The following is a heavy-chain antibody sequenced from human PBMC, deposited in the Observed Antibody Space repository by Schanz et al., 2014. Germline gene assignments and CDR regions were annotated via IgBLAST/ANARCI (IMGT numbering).Heavy chain of an antibody. D-gene: IGHD1-26*01. CDR2: LSASGSDT. CDR3: AKGRTVWSGSDRKYYFDY. CDR1: GFTFSNYA. Sequence: EVQLVESGGGLVQPGGSLRLSCAASGFTFSNYAMSWVRRAPGKGLEWVSALSASGSDTYYADSVKGRFTISRDDSKNTLYLQMNSLRAEDTAIYYCAKGRTVWSGSDRKYYFDYWGQGTLVTVSS. J-gene: IGHJ4*02. V-gene: IGHV3-23*04.